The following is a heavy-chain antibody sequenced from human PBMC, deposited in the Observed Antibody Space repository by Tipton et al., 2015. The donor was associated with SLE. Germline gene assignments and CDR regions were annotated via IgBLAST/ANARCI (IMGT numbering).Heavy chain of an antibody. CDR2: INHSGST. J-gene: IGHJ2*01. CDR1: GGSFSGYY. V-gene: IGHV4-34*01. CDR3: ARAECSGGSCWWYFDL. D-gene: IGHD2-15*01. Sequence: AGLVKPSETLSLTCAVYGGSFSGYYWNWIRQPPGKGLEWIGEINHSGSTNYNPSLKSRVTISVDTSKNQFSLKLSSVTAADTAVYYCARAECSGGSCWWYFDLWGRGTLVTVSS.